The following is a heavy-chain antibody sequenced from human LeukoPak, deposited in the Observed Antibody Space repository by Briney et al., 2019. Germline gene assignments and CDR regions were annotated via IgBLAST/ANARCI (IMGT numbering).Heavy chain of an antibody. D-gene: IGHD3-22*01. CDR1: GFTFDDYA. CDR3: AKGDSSGYYSTFDY. J-gene: IGHJ4*02. CDR2: ISWNSGSI. V-gene: IGHV3-9*03. Sequence: GGSLRLSCAASGFTFDDYAMHWVRQAPGKGLEWVSGISWNSGSIGYADSVKGRFTISRDNAKNSLYLQMNSLRAEDMALYYCAKGDSSGYYSTFDYWGQRTLVTVSS.